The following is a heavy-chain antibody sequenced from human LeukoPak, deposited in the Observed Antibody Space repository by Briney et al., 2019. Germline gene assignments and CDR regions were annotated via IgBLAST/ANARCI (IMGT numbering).Heavy chain of an antibody. CDR3: ASGFVAMDFTTFDY. CDR1: GGSISSGGYY. V-gene: IGHV4-31*03. D-gene: IGHD2-2*01. Sequence: PSETLSLTCTVSGGSISSGGYYWSWLRQHPGTGLEWIGYIYYSGSTYYNPSLKSRVTISVDTSKNQFSLKLSSVTAADTAVYYCASGFVAMDFTTFDYWGQGTLVTVSS. J-gene: IGHJ4*02. CDR2: IYYSGST.